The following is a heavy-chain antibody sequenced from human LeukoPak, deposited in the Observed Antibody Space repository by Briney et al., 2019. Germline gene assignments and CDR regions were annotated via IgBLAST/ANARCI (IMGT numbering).Heavy chain of an antibody. CDR3: VRGLIAGTWFDP. Sequence: SETLSLICTVSSGSISSYYWTWIRQPAGKGLEWIGRIYVSGRTNYSPSLKSRVTMSVDTSKNQFSLKLSSMTAADTAIYYCVRGLIAGTWFDPWGQGILVTVSS. J-gene: IGHJ5*02. V-gene: IGHV4-4*07. CDR2: IYVSGRT. CDR1: SGSISSYY. D-gene: IGHD6-13*01.